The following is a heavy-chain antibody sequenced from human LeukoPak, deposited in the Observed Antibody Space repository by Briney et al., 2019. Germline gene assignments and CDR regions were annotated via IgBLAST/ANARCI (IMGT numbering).Heavy chain of an antibody. V-gene: IGHV3-30*18. D-gene: IGHD5-12*01. CDR2: ISYDGSNK. CDR3: AKSGYSGYDQIYYYYMDV. CDR1: GFTFSSYG. Sequence: GRSLRLSCAASGFTFSSYGMHWVRQAPGKGLEWVAVISYDGSNKYYADSVKGRFTISRDNSKNTLYLQMNSLRAEDTAVYYCAKSGYSGYDQIYYYYMDVWGKGTTVTVSS. J-gene: IGHJ6*03.